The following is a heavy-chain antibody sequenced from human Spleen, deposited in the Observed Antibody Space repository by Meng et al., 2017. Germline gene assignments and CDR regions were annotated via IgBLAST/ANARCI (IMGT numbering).Heavy chain of an antibody. CDR1: GGSFSGYY. Sequence: QVQLQQWGAGLLKPSETLSLTCAVYGGSFSGYYWSWIRQPPGKGLAWLGEINHSGSTNYNPSLKSRVTISVDTSKNQFSLKLSSVTAADTAVYYCARGRGAWEDYWGQGTLVTVSS. CDR3: ARGRGAWEDY. J-gene: IGHJ4*02. V-gene: IGHV4-34*01. CDR2: INHSGST. D-gene: IGHD1-26*01.